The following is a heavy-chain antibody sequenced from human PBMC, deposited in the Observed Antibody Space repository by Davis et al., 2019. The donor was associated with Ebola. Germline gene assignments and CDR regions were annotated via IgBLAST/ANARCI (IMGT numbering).Heavy chain of an antibody. CDR3: ARTSIVGTTTTASDI. V-gene: IGHV1-2*06. CDR1: AGTFSSYA. CDR2: INPNSGGT. D-gene: IGHD1-26*01. Sequence: ASVKVSCKASAGTFSSYAISWVRQAPGQGLEWMGRINPNSGGTNYAQKFQGRVTMTRDTSISTAYMELRSLRSDDTAVYFCARTSIVGTTTTASDIWGQGTKVTVSS. J-gene: IGHJ3*02.